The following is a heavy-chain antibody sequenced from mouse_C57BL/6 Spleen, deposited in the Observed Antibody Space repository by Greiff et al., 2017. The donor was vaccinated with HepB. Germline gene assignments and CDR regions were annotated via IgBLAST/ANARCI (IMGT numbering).Heavy chain of an antibody. CDR3: ARGGYDYDEFFAY. D-gene: IGHD2-4*01. J-gene: IGHJ3*01. Sequence: QVQLQQSGAELVKPGASVKISCKASGYAFSSYWMNWVKQRPGKGLEWIGQIYPGDGDTNYNGKFKGKATLTADKSSSTAYMQLSSLTSEDSAVYFCARGGYDYDEFFAYWGQGTLVTVSA. CDR2: IYPGDGDT. CDR1: GYAFSSYW. V-gene: IGHV1-80*01.